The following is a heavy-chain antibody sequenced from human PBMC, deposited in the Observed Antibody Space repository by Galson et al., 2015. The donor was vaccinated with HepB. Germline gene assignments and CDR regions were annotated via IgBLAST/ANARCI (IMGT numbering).Heavy chain of an antibody. V-gene: IGHV1-69*13. J-gene: IGHJ5*02. D-gene: IGHD6-13*01. CDR2: IIPIFGTA. Sequence: SVKVSCKASGGTFSSYAISWVRQAPGQGLEWMGGIIPIFGTANYAQKFQGRVTITADESTSTAYMELSSLRSEDTAVYYCARERDSSSWYFGGQYNWFDPWGQGTLVTVSS. CDR1: GGTFSSYA. CDR3: ARERDSSSWYFGGQYNWFDP.